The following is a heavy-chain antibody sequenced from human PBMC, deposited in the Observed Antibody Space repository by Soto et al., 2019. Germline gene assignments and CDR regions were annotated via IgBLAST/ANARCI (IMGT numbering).Heavy chain of an antibody. J-gene: IGHJ4*02. CDR3: ARVGRIDGCHARPGDIPY. V-gene: IGHV1-18*04. D-gene: IGHD6-19*01. Sequence: SGKVSSRASGARSSTYGLSWVRGAPGQGLEWMGWTSVSNGNSKSAEKLKGRITMTIDTFTVTAYMEVKSLRPDDTAMYYCARVGRIDGCHARPGDIPYWGQVPRGTFSS. CDR2: TSVSNGNS. CDR1: GARSSTYG.